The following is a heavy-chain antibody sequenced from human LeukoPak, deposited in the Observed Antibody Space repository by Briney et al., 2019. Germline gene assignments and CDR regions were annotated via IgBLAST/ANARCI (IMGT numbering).Heavy chain of an antibody. J-gene: IGHJ6*02. D-gene: IGHD6-19*01. CDR3: AIVRGWFGQTSDGVDV. CDR2: IYYSGST. Sequence: GKGLEWIGYIYYSGSTYYNPSLKSRVTISVDTSKNQFSLKLSSVTAADTAGYYCAIVRGWFGQTSDGVDVGGEVATV. V-gene: IGHV4-31*02.